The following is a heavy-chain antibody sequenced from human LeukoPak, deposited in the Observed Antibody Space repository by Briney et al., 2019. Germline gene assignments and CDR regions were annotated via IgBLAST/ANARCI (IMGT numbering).Heavy chain of an antibody. J-gene: IGHJ4*02. CDR3: ARRPPNSGCYSGPSGLDY. Sequence: SETLSLTCAVYGGSFSDYHWSWIRQPPGKGLEWIGEVNHSGSTKYNPSLKSRVTISLDTSKNQFSLKLGSVTAADTSVYYCARRPPNSGCYSGPSGLDYWGQGTLVTVSS. V-gene: IGHV4-34*01. D-gene: IGHD1-26*01. CDR2: VNHSGST. CDR1: GGSFSDYH.